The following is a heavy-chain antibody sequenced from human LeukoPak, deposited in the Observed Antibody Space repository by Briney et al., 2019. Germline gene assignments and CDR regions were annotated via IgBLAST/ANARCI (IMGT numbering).Heavy chain of an antibody. CDR3: TRVGGYQLPKFDY. CDR1: GFNFNTYA. Sequence: GGSLRLSCAASGFNFNTYAMNWVRQAPGKGLEWISYISSSSSTIYYADSVKGRFSISRDNAMNSVYLEMNSPGDEDTAVYYCTRVGGYQLPKFDYWGRGTLVTVSS. D-gene: IGHD2-2*01. V-gene: IGHV3-48*02. CDR2: ISSSSSTI. J-gene: IGHJ4*02.